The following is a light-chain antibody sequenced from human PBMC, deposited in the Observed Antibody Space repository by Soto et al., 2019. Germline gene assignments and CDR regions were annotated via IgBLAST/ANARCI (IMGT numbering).Light chain of an antibody. CDR3: SSFAGGNIVV. CDR1: SSDIGSYNY. Sequence: QSALTQPASVSGSPGQSITISCTGTSSDIGSYNYVSWYQQYPDKAPKLTIYDVSNRPSGVSNRFSGSKSGNTASLTISGLQAEDEADYYCSSFAGGNIVVFGGGTKLTVL. J-gene: IGLJ2*01. V-gene: IGLV2-14*03. CDR2: DVS.